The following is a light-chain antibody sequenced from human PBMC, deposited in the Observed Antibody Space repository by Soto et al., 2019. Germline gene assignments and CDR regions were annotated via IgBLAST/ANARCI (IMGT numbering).Light chain of an antibody. Sequence: DIQMTQSPSTLSGSVGDRVTITCRASQTISSWLAWYQQKPGKAPKLLIYKASTLKSGVRSRFSGSGSGTVFTLTISSLQPDDFATYYCQHYNSYSEAFGQGTKVELK. CDR3: QHYNSYSEA. CDR2: KAS. CDR1: QTISSW. J-gene: IGKJ1*01. V-gene: IGKV1-5*03.